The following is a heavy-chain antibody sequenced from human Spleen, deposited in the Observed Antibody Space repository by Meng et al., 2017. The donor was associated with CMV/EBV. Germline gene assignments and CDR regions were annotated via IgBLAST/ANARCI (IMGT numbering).Heavy chain of an antibody. CDR2: INYSGRT. J-gene: IGHJ5*02. CDR1: GGAISSSTYY. Sequence: VSGGAISSSTYYWGWVRQPPGKGLEWIGSINYSGRTFYNPSLKSRVTISVDTSKNQFSMKLTSVTAADTAVYYCARDRTSHIRFDPWGQGTLVTVSS. V-gene: IGHV4-39*07. CDR3: ARDRTSHIRFDP. D-gene: IGHD2-2*01.